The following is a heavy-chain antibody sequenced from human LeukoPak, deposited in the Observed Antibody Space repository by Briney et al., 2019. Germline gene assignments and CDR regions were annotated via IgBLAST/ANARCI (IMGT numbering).Heavy chain of an antibody. CDR3: ARLWLRFGFDY. V-gene: IGHV1-2*02. CDR2: INPNSGGT. J-gene: IGHJ4*02. D-gene: IGHD5-12*01. Sequence: GASVKVSCKASGYTFTGYYMHWVRQAPGQGLEWMGWINPNSGGTNYAQKFQGRVTMTRDTSISTAYMGLSRLGSDDTAVYYCARLWLRFGFDYWGQGTLVTVSS. CDR1: GYTFTGYY.